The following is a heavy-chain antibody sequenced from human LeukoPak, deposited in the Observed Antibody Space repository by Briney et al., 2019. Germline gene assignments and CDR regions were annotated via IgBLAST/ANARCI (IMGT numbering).Heavy chain of an antibody. J-gene: IGHJ5*02. D-gene: IGHD3-3*01. V-gene: IGHV1-2*02. CDR2: INPNSGGT. CDR1: GYTFTGYY. Sequence: ASVTVSFKDSGYTFTGYYMHWVRQAPGQGLEWMGWINPNSGGTNYAQKFQGRVTMTRDTSISTAYMELSRLRSDDTAVYYCAREGDFWSGAGWFDPWGQGTLVTVSS. CDR3: AREGDFWSGAGWFDP.